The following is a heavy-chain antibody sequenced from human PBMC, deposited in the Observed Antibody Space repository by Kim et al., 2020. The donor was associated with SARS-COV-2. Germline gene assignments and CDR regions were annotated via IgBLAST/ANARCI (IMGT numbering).Heavy chain of an antibody. V-gene: IGHV4-39*01. J-gene: IGHJ5*02. CDR2: IYYSGST. CDR3: ARRRGTSYGS. CDR1: GDSIGSSTYY. D-gene: IGHD5-18*01. Sequence: SETLSLTCSVSGDSIGSSTYYWGWIRQPPGKGLEWIGSIYYSGSTYYNPSLKSRVTILMDTSKNQFALKLSSVTAADTAVYYCARRRGTSYGSWGQGTLVTVSS.